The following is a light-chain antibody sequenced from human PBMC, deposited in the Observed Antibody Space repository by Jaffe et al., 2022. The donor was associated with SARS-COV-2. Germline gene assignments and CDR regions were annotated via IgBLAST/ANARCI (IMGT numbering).Light chain of an antibody. CDR3: QQSFNTPFT. J-gene: IGKJ4*01. CDR1: QNINTY. Sequence: DIQMTQSPSSLSASVGDRVTITCRASQNINTYFNWYQQTPGKAPKLLIFAASSLESGVPSRFSGSGSGTDFTLTISSLQAEDFATYYCQQSFNTPFTFGGGTKVEIK. CDR2: AAS. V-gene: IGKV1-39*01.